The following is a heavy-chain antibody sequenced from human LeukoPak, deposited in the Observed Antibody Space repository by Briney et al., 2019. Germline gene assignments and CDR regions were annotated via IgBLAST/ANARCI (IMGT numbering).Heavy chain of an antibody. CDR2: IRYDGSNK. CDR3: AKDRSYYFHY. CDR1: GFTFSSYG. V-gene: IGHV3-30*02. J-gene: IGHJ4*02. D-gene: IGHD1-26*01. Sequence: PGGSLRLSCAASGFTFSSYGMHWVRQAPGKGLEWVAFIRYDGSNKYYADSVKGRFTISRDNFKNTLYLQMNSLRAEDTAVYYCAKDRSYYFHYWGQGTLVTVSS.